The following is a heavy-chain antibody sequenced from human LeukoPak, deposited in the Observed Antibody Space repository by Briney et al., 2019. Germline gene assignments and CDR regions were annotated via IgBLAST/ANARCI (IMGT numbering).Heavy chain of an antibody. CDR1: GGSFSGYY. Sequence: PSETLSLTCAVYGGSFSGYYWSWIRRPPGKGLEWIGEINHSGSTNYNPSLKSRVTISVDTSKNQSSLKLSSVTAADTAVYYCARGGLVIIHDYWGQGTLVTVSS. J-gene: IGHJ4*02. D-gene: IGHD3/OR15-3a*01. V-gene: IGHV4-34*01. CDR2: INHSGST. CDR3: ARGGLVIIHDY.